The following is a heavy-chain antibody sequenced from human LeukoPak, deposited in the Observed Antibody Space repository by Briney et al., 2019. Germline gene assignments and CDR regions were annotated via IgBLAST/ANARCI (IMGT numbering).Heavy chain of an antibody. CDR3: ARGVYSSSFRVSLNWFDP. D-gene: IGHD6-6*01. V-gene: IGHV4-38-2*01. CDR2: IYHSGST. J-gene: IGHJ5*02. Sequence: SETLSLTCVVSGYSISSGYYWGWIRQPPGKGLEWIGSIYHSGSTYNNPSLKSRVTMSVDTSKNQFSLKLSSVTAADTAVYYCARGVYSSSFRVSLNWFDPWGQGTLVTVSS. CDR1: GYSISSGYY.